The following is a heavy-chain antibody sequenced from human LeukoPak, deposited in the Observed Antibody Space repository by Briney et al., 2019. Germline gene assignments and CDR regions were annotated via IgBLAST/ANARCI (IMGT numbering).Heavy chain of an antibody. J-gene: IGHJ3*02. Sequence: SETLSLTCTVSGGSISNYYWSWIRQPPGKGLEWIGHIYNSVNTNYNPSLQSRVIISVDPSKNQFSLKLSSVTAADTAVYYCARAGTTYYYDDHVFNSWGQGTTVTVSS. CDR2: IYNSVNT. CDR3: ARAGTTYYYDDHVFNS. D-gene: IGHD3-22*01. V-gene: IGHV4-59*01. CDR1: GGSISNYY.